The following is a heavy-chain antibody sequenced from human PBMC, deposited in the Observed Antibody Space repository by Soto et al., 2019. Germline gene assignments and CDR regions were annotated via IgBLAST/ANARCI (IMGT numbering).Heavy chain of an antibody. Sequence: SPTLSLTCAISGDTVSNNSATWNWIRQSPSRGLEWLGRTYYRAKWYNDYTAPVKSRITISSDTSKNQFSLQLNSVTPEDTAVYYCARKDEIAAAGTKAFDIWGQGTMVTVSS. CDR1: GDTVSNNSAT. V-gene: IGHV6-1*01. J-gene: IGHJ3*02. CDR3: ARKDEIAAAGTKAFDI. CDR2: TYYRAKWYN. D-gene: IGHD6-13*01.